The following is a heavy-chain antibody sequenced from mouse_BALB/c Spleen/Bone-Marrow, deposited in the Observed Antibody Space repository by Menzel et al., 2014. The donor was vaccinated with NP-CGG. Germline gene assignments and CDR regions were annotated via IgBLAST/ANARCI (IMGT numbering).Heavy chain of an antibody. CDR2: ISNGGGST. CDR3: ARQDYSYYYAMDY. CDR1: GFTFSDYY. Sequence: DVQLQESGGGLVQPGGSLKLSCATSGFTFSDYYMYWVRQTPEKRLEWVAYISNGGGSTYYPDTVKGRFTISRDNAKNTLYLQMSRLKSEDTAMYYCARQDYSYYYAMDYWGQGTSVTVSS. J-gene: IGHJ4*01. V-gene: IGHV5-12*02. D-gene: IGHD2-13*01.